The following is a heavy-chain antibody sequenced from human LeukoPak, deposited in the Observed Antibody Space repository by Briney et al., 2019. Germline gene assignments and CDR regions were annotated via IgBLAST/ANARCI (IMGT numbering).Heavy chain of an antibody. V-gene: IGHV3-20*04. CDR3: ARDLASGLDY. Sequence: GGPLRLSCAASGFTFDDYGMSWVRQAPGKGLEWVSGINWNGGSTGYADPVKGRFTISRDNAKNSLYLQMNSLRAEDTALYYCARDLASGLDYWGQGTLVTVSS. CDR2: INWNGGST. J-gene: IGHJ4*02. CDR1: GFTFDDYG. D-gene: IGHD3-10*01.